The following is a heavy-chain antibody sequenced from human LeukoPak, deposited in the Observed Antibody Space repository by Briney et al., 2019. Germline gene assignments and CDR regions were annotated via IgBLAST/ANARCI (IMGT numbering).Heavy chain of an antibody. D-gene: IGHD5-18*01. CDR2: IIPILGIA. Sequence: EASVKVSCKASGGTFSSYAISWVRQAPGQGLEWMGRIIPILGIANYAQKFQGRVTITADKSTSTAYMELSSLRSEDTAVYYCAREDYTAMVTFGMDVWGQGTTVTVSS. V-gene: IGHV1-69*04. CDR3: AREDYTAMVTFGMDV. J-gene: IGHJ6*02. CDR1: GGTFSSYA.